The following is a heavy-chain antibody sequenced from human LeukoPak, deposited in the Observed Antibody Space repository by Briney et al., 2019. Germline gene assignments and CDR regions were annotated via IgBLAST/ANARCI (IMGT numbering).Heavy chain of an antibody. J-gene: IGHJ4*02. Sequence: PGRSLRLSCAASGFTFSSYAMHWVRRAPGKGLGWVAVISYDGSNKYYADSVKGRFTISRDNSKNTLYLQMNSLRAEDTAVYYCARVEMATIPVGYFDYWGQGTLVTVSS. CDR3: ARVEMATIPVGYFDY. D-gene: IGHD5-24*01. CDR2: ISYDGSNK. V-gene: IGHV3-30-3*01. CDR1: GFTFSSYA.